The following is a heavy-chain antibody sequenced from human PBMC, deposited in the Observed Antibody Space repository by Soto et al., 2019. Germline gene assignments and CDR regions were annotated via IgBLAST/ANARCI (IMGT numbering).Heavy chain of an antibody. D-gene: IGHD3-10*01. CDR3: ASSCQYGSGSYYGLSESFDY. V-gene: IGHV1-69*13. CDR2: IIPIFGTA. CDR1: GGTFSSYA. J-gene: IGHJ4*02. Sequence: SVKVSCKASGGTFSSYAISWVRQAPGQGLEWMGGIIPIFGTANYAQKFQGRVTITADESTSTAYMELSSLRSEDTAVYYCASSCQYGSGSYYGLSESFDYWGQGTLVNVSS.